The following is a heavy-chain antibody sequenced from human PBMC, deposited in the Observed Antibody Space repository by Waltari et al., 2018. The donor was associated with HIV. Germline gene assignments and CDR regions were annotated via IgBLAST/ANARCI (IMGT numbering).Heavy chain of an antibody. CDR2: VTIDETTT. J-gene: IGHJ4*01. D-gene: IGHD6-19*01. CDR1: GFTFSRYW. Sequence: EEQLMESGGGLVQPGGSLRVSCAASGFTFSRYWMHWVRQAPGTGLVWVSRVTIDETTTTYAASVKGRFTISRNNARNTLYLQMNSLRVEDTAIYYCARESPDGLDMKWLPTDYWDHGTLVTVSS. CDR3: ARESPDGLDMKWLPTDY. V-gene: IGHV3-74*03.